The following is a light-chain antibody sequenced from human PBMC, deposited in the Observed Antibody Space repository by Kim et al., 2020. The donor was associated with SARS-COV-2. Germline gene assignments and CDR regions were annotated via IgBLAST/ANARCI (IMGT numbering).Light chain of an antibody. CDR3: QQYGGSPLT. V-gene: IGKV3-20*01. CDR1: QSIGSSY. J-gene: IGKJ4*01. CDR2: AAS. Sequence: SPGERATLSCRASQSIGSSYLAWYQQKPGQAPQLLIYAASNRATDIPDRFSGSGSGTDFTLTISRLEPEDYAVYFCQQYGGSPLTFGGGTKVDIK.